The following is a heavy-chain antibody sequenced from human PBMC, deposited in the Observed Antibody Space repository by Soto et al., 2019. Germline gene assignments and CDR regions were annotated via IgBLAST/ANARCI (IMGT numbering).Heavy chain of an antibody. CDR1: GFTFGDYA. D-gene: IGHD2-15*01. CDR2: IRSKAYGGTT. J-gene: IGHJ1*01. CDR3: TRVDCSGGSCYLAEYFQH. Sequence: GSLRLSCTASGFTFGDYAMSWFRQAPGKGLEWVGFIRSKAYGGTTEYAASVKGRFTISRDDSKSIAYLQMNSLKTEDTAVYYCTRVDCSGGSCYLAEYFQHWGQGTLVTVS. V-gene: IGHV3-49*03.